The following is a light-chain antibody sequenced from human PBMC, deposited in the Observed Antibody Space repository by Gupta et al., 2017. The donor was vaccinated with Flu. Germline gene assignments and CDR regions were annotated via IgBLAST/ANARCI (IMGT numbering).Light chain of an antibody. Sequence: QSALPPPRSVSGSPGQSVTISCTGTSTDVGFYSYVSWYQQHPDKAPKLMIYDVTKRPSGVPDRFSGSKSGNTASLTISGLQAEDEADYYCCSYAGSFTWVFGGGTKLTVL. CDR2: DVT. CDR1: STDVGFYSY. CDR3: CSYAGSFTWV. V-gene: IGLV2-11*01. J-gene: IGLJ3*02.